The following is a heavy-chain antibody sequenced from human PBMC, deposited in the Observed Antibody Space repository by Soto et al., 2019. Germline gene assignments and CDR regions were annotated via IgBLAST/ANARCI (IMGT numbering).Heavy chain of an antibody. V-gene: IGHV3-23*01. CDR1: GFTFSNYA. Sequence: GVLKISCAASGFTFSNYAMSWVRQAPGKGLEWVSAISASGSSTYYADSVKGRFTISRHNSKNTLYLQMNSLRAEDTAVYYCAKDRMSRYFDWLSDAFDTWGQGTMVTVS. CDR3: AKDRMSRYFDWLSDAFDT. CDR2: ISASGSST. J-gene: IGHJ3*02. D-gene: IGHD3-9*01.